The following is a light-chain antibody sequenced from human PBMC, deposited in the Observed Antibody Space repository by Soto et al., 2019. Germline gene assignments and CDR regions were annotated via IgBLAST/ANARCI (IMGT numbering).Light chain of an antibody. CDR1: QGIRHY. CDR2: AAS. J-gene: IGKJ3*01. CDR3: QKYSSDPV. Sequence: DIQMTQSPTSLSASVGDRVTITCRASQGIRHYVAWYQQIPGKAPKLLIYAASTLQSGVPSRFSGSGSGTDFTLTINGLQPEVVATYSCQKYSSDPVFGPGTKVEIK. V-gene: IGKV1-27*01.